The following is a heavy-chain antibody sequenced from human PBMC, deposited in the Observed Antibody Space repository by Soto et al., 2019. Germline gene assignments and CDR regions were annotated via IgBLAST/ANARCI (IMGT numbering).Heavy chain of an antibody. V-gene: IGHV3-73*02. Sequence: EVQLVESGGGLVQPGGSLRLSCATSGFTFSGSTIHWVRQASGKGLEWVGRTRSKTYSYATAYAASVKGRFTISRDDSQSTAYLQMNSLKTEDTAVYYCARDYTGSYFWGQGTLVTVSS. CDR2: TRSKTYSYAT. CDR3: ARDYTGSYF. J-gene: IGHJ4*02. CDR1: GFTFSGST. D-gene: IGHD1-26*01.